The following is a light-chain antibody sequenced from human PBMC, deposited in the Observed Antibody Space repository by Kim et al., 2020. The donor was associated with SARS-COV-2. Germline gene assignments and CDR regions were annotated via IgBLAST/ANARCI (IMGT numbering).Light chain of an antibody. Sequence: SSELTQDPAVSVALGQTVRITCQGDSLRSYHASWYQQKPGQAPVLVIYGKNNRPSGIPDRFSGSSSGNTASLTITGAQAEAEADYYCNSRDRNGGHFPFG. J-gene: IGLJ2*01. CDR3: NSRDRNGGHFP. V-gene: IGLV3-19*01. CDR1: SLRSYH. CDR2: GKN.